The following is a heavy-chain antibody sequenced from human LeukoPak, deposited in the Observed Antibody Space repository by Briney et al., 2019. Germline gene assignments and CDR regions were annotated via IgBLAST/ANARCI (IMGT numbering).Heavy chain of an antibody. CDR2: IFYSGST. J-gene: IGHJ4*02. CDR1: GGSISTSSYY. CDR3: ADSSGWYGSGY. D-gene: IGHD6-19*01. V-gene: IGHV4-39*07. Sequence: PSETLSLTCTVSGGSISTSSYYWGWVRQPPGKGLEWIGNIFYSGSTYYSPSLKSRVTISLDTSRNQFSLKLNSVTAADTAVYYCADSSGWYGSGYWGQGTLVTVSS.